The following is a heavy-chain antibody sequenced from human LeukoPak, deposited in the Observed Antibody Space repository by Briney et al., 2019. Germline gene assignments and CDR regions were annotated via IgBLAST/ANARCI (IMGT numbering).Heavy chain of an antibody. J-gene: IGHJ4*02. V-gene: IGHV3-43*01. Sequence: GGSLRLSRAASGFTFEDFTMHWVRQVPGKTLEWVSLVSWDGTAYYSDSVKGRFTISRDNGENSLYLQMDALRTEDTAFYYCAKDLTYESSGSVIDNWGLGTLVTVSS. D-gene: IGHD3-22*01. CDR3: AKDLTYESSGSVIDN. CDR2: VSWDGTA. CDR1: GFTFEDFT.